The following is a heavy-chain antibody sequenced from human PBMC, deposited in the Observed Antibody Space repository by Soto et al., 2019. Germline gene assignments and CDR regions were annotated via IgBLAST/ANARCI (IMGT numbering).Heavy chain of an antibody. CDR1: GGTFSSYA. CDR2: IIPIFGTA. CDR3: AVDVVVVVAATGFDY. Sequence: ASVKVSCKASGGTFSSYAISWVRQAPGQGLEWMGGIIPIFGTANYAQKFQGRVTITADKSTSTAYMELRSLRSEDTAVYYCAVDVVVVVAATGFDYWGQGTLVTVSS. J-gene: IGHJ4*02. V-gene: IGHV1-69*06. D-gene: IGHD2-15*01.